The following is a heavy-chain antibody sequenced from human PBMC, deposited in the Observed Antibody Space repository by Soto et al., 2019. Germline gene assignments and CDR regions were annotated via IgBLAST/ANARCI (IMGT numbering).Heavy chain of an antibody. CDR1: GYTFTSYA. J-gene: IGHJ4*02. CDR3: ARDLDGSGSYYTDY. V-gene: IGHV1-18*01. CDR2: ISAYNGNT. Sequence: ASVKVSCKASGYTFTSYAISWVRQAPGQGLEWMGWISAYNGNTNYAQKLRGRVTMTTDTSTNTAYMELRSLRDDDTAVYYCARDLDGSGSYYTDYWGPGTLVTVSS. D-gene: IGHD3-10*01.